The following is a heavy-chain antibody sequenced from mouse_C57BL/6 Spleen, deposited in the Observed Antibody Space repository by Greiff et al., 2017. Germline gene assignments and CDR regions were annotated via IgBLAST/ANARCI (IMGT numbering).Heavy chain of an antibody. CDR3: ARWKVGYAMDY. CDR1: GYTFSSYW. J-gene: IGHJ4*01. V-gene: IGHV1-64*01. CDR2: IHPNSGST. Sequence: QVQLQQPGAELVKPGASVKLSCKASGYTFSSYWMHWVKQRPGQGLEWIGMIHPNSGSTNYNEKFKSKATLTVDNSSSTAYMQLSSLTSEDSAVYYCARWKVGYAMDYWGQGTSVTVSS. D-gene: IGHD1-1*01.